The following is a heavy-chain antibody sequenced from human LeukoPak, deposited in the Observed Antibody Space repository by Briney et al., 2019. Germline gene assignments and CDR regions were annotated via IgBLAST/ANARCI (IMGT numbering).Heavy chain of an antibody. J-gene: IGHJ4*02. Sequence: GGSLRLSCAASGFTFSSYGMHWVRQAPGKGLEWVAVIWYDGSNKYYVDSVKGRFTISRDNAKNSLYLQMNSLRAEDTAVYYCARVLAVAGTSSYWGQGTLVTVSS. D-gene: IGHD6-19*01. CDR2: IWYDGSNK. CDR3: ARVLAVAGTSSY. V-gene: IGHV3-33*01. CDR1: GFTFSSYG.